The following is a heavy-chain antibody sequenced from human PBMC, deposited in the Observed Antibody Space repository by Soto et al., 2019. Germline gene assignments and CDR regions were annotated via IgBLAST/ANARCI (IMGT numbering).Heavy chain of an antibody. CDR2: IYPGDSDT. V-gene: IGHV5-51*01. Sequence: GESLKISCKGSGYSLTSYWIGWVRQMPGKGLEWMGIIYPGDSDTRYSPSFQGQVTISADKSISTAYLQWSSLKASDTAMYYCARHEDVDTAMVTNGGDAFDIWGQGTMVTVSS. CDR3: ARHEDVDTAMVTNGGDAFDI. CDR1: GYSLTSYW. J-gene: IGHJ3*02. D-gene: IGHD5-18*01.